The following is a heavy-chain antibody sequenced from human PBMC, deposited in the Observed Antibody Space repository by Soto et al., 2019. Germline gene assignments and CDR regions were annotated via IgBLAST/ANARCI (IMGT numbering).Heavy chain of an antibody. CDR2: IYYSGST. V-gene: IGHV4-30-4*01. Sequence: LSLTCTVSGGSISSGDYYWSWIRQPPGKGLEWIGYIYYSGSTYYNPSLKSRVTISVDTSKNQFSLKLSSVTAADTAVYYCARGDHYYYDSSGYYFWGQGTLVTVSS. CDR3: ARGDHYYYDSSGYYF. J-gene: IGHJ4*02. D-gene: IGHD3-22*01. CDR1: GGSISSGDYY.